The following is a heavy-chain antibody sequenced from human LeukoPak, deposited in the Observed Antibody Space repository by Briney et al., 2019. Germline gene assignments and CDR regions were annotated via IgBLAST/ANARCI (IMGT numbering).Heavy chain of an antibody. V-gene: IGHV6-1*01. Sequence: SQTLSLTCAISGDSVSSNSAAWNWIRQSPSRGLEWLGWTYYRSKWYNDYAVSVKSRITINPDTSKNQFSLQLNSVTPEDTAVYYCARDRYCSSTSCYWRDYFDYWGQGTLVTVSS. CDR3: ARDRYCSSTSCYWRDYFDY. J-gene: IGHJ4*02. CDR2: TYYRSKWYN. D-gene: IGHD2-2*01. CDR1: GDSVSSNSAA.